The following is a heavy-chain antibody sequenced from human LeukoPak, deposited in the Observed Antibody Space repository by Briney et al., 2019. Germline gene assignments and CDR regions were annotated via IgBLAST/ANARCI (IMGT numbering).Heavy chain of an antibody. V-gene: IGHV4-59*01. J-gene: IGHJ2*01. CDR1: GGSISSYY. CDR3: ARSVVTLYWYFDL. D-gene: IGHD4-23*01. Sequence: PSETLSLTCTVSGGSISSYYWSWIRQPPGKGLEWIGYMYSSGSTNYNPSLKSRVTISVDTSKNQFSLKLSSVTTADTAVYYCARSVVTLYWYFDLWGRGTLVTVSS. CDR2: MYSSGST.